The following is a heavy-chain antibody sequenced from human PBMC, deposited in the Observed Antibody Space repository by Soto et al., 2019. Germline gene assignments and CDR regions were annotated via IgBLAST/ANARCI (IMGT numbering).Heavy chain of an antibody. V-gene: IGHV1-69*13. D-gene: IGHD2-15*01. J-gene: IGHJ6*02. Sequence: SVKVSCKASGGTFSSYAISWVRQAPGQGLEWMGGIIPIFGTANYAQKFQGRVTITADESTSTAYMELSSLRSEDTAVYYCAALGYCSGGSCYPYYYYGMDVWGQGTTVTVSS. CDR3: AALGYCSGGSCYPYYYYGMDV. CDR2: IIPIFGTA. CDR1: GGTFSSYA.